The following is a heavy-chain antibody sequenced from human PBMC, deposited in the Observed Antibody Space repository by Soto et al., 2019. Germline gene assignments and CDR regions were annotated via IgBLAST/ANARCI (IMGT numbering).Heavy chain of an antibody. Sequence: QVQLRESGPGLVKPSQTLSLTCTVSGGSINSGGYYWNWIRQHPGKGLEWIGYMYYSGSTYSNPSLRRRVIISADTSENHCSLKLSSVTAADTAVYFCARGYRQSGYSSSWVVEYWGQGTLVNVSS. CDR2: MYYSGST. J-gene: IGHJ4*02. CDR3: ARGYRQSGYSSSWVVEY. D-gene: IGHD6-13*01. CDR1: GGSINSGGYY. V-gene: IGHV4-31*03.